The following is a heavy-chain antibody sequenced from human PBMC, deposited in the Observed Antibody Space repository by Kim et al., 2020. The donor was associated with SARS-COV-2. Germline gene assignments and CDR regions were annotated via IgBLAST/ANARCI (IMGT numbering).Heavy chain of an antibody. D-gene: IGHD3-10*01. Sequence: GESLKISCKGSGYTFTTYCIGLVRHMPGKRLERIGLIYPGDSNTKYSPSFQGHVTISADQSISTAFLHGSSLKSSDTAMFYCAIPHTIILLGAFDVWGQ. CDR3: AIPHTIILLGAFDV. CDR1: GYTFTTYC. V-gene: IGHV5-51*01. J-gene: IGHJ3*01. CDR2: IYPGDSNT.